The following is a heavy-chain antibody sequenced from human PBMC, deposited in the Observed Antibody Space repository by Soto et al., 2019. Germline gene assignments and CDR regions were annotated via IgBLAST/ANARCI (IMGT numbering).Heavy chain of an antibody. CDR1: GFTFSSYA. Sequence: PGGSLRLSCAASGFTFSSYAMTWVRRAPGKGLEWVSVISGSGGSTYFADSVKGRFTISRDNSKSTLYLQMSSLRAEDTALYYCAKDGGLRVRGLFDPWGQGTLVTVSS. V-gene: IGHV3-23*01. CDR2: ISGSGGST. J-gene: IGHJ5*02. D-gene: IGHD3-10*01. CDR3: AKDGGLRVRGLFDP.